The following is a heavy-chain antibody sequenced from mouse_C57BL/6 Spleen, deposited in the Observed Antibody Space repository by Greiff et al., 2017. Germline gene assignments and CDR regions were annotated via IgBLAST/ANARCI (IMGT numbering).Heavy chain of an antibody. D-gene: IGHD2-4*01. V-gene: IGHV3-6*01. CDR3: ARAMITPYYFDY. Sequence: ESGPGLVKPSQSLSLTCSVTGYSITSGYYWNWIRQFPGNKLEWMGYISYDGSNNYNPSLKNRISITRDTSKNQFFLKLNSVTTEDTATYYCARAMITPYYFDYWGQGTTLTVSS. CDR1: GYSITSGYY. CDR2: ISYDGSN. J-gene: IGHJ2*01.